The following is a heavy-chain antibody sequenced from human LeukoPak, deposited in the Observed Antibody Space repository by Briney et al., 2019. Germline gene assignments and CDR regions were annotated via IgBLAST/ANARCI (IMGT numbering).Heavy chain of an antibody. D-gene: IGHD6-13*01. Sequence: SVKVSCKASEYTFTGYYMHWVRQAPGQGLEWMGGIIPIFGTANYAQKFQGRVTITTDESTSTAYMELSSLRSEDTAVSYSATGGGLTPRGEQQLVFSENYYYYIDVWGKGTTVTVSS. CDR2: IIPIFGTA. CDR3: ATGGGLTPRGEQQLVFSENYYYYIDV. CDR1: EYTFTGYY. J-gene: IGHJ6*03. V-gene: IGHV1-69*05.